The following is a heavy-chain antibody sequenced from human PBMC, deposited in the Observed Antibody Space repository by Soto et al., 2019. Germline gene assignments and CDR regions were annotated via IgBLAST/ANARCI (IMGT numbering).Heavy chain of an antibody. CDR1: GFTFSLYS. V-gene: IGHV3-48*02. J-gene: IGHJ6*02. CDR3: ARAVTWCLDV. Sequence: EVKLVESGGGLVQPGGSLRRSCAASGFTFSLYSMSWVRQAPGKGLEWVSYISRSSTGIPYADSVKGRCTISSDEATNSMHLPMNILRDGDTAVYYCARAVTWCLDVWGQGTTVSISS. D-gene: IGHD2-8*01. CDR2: ISRSSTGI.